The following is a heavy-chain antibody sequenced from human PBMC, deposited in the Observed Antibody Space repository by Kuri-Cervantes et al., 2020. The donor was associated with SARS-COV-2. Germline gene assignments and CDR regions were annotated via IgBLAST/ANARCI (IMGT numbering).Heavy chain of an antibody. CDR3: ARCPGITGTDFYYYYGMDV. CDR1: GFTFSSYG. Sequence: GESLKISCAASGFTFSSYGMHWVRQAPGKGLEWVAVIWYDGSNKYYADSVKGRFTISRDNSKNTLYLQMNSLRAEDTAVYYCARCPGITGTDFYYYYGMDVWGQGTTVTVSS. J-gene: IGHJ6*02. CDR2: IWYDGSNK. V-gene: IGHV3-33*01. D-gene: IGHD1-7*01.